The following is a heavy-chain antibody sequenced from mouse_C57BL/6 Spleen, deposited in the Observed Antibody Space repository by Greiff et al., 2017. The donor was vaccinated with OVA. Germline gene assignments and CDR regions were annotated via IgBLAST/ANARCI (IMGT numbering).Heavy chain of an antibody. V-gene: IGHV1-82*01. D-gene: IGHD1-1*01. Sequence: QVQLKQSGPELVKPGASVKISCKASGYAFSSSWMNWVKQRPGKGLEWIGRIYPGDGDTNYNGKFKGKATLTADKSSSTAYMQLSSLTSEDSAVYFCARGENSLYYGSSYGYFDVWGTGTTVTVSS. CDR1: GYAFSSSW. J-gene: IGHJ1*03. CDR2: IYPGDGDT. CDR3: ARGENSLYYGSSYGYFDV.